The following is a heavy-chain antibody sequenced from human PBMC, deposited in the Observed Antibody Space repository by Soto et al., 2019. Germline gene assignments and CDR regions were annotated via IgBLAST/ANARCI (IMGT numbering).Heavy chain of an antibody. Sequence: GGSLRLSCTAPGFTFSTYSLNWVRQAPGEGLEWVSFITGSSGHKFYADSLRGRFTISRDNAKNSLYLQMNNLRAEDTAIYYCARDGEAHFGLDVWGQGTTVTVSS. J-gene: IGHJ6*02. V-gene: IGHV3-21*01. D-gene: IGHD3-10*01. CDR1: GFTFSTYS. CDR2: ITGSSGHK. CDR3: ARDGEAHFGLDV.